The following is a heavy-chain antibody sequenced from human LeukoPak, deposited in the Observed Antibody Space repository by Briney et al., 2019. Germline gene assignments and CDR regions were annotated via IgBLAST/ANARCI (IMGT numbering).Heavy chain of an antibody. CDR1: GFTFNSYA. J-gene: IGHJ4*02. D-gene: IGHD6-13*01. Sequence: GGSLRLSCAASGFTFNSYAMTWVRQAPGEGLEWVSAIGVSGDSTYYAVSVKGRFTISRDNSKNTLYLQMNSLRAEDTAVYYCATIAGDYWGQGTLVTVSS. CDR3: ATIAGDY. V-gene: IGHV3-23*01. CDR2: IGVSGDST.